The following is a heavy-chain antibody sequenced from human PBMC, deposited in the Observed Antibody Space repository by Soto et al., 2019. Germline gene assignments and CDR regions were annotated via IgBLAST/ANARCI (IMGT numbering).Heavy chain of an antibody. Sequence: EVQLVESGGGLVQPGGSLKLSCAASGFTFSGSAMHWVRQASGKGLEWVGRIRSKANSYATAYAASVKGRFTISRDDSKNTAYLQMNSLKTEDTAVYYFTSSSWYMDYYYGMDVWGQGTTVTVSS. V-gene: IGHV3-73*02. CDR2: IRSKANSYAT. J-gene: IGHJ6*02. CDR3: TSSSWYMDYYYGMDV. CDR1: GFTFSGSA. D-gene: IGHD6-13*01.